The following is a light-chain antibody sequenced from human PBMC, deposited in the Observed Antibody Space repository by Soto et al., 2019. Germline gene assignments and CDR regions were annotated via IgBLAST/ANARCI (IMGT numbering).Light chain of an antibody. Sequence: QYALTQPASVSGSLGEASTSSCTGTSGDVGHYNFVSWYQQHPGNAPKLMIYDVSIRASGVSDRFSGSKSGNTASLTISGLQAEDEADYYCCSYTTSSSRLFGTGTKVTVL. CDR1: SGDVGHYNF. V-gene: IGLV2-14*01. J-gene: IGLJ1*01. CDR3: CSYTTSSSRL. CDR2: DVS.